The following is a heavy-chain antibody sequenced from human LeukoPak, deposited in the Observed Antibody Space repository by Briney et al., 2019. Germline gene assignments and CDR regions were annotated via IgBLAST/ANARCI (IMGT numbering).Heavy chain of an antibody. CDR2: ISSSSSYI. V-gene: IGHV3-21*01. CDR3: ARDKNVGDVAEVVASDY. D-gene: IGHD2-15*01. Sequence: PGGSLRLSCAASGFTFSSYSMNWVRQAPGKGLEWVSSISSSSSYIYYADSVSGRFTISRDNAKNSLYLQMNSLRAEDTAVYYCARDKNVGDVAEVVASDYWGQGTLVTVSS. CDR1: GFTFSSYS. J-gene: IGHJ4*02.